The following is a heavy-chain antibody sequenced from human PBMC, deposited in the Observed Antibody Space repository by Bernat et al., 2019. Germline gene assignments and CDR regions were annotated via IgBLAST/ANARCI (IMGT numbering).Heavy chain of an antibody. CDR3: ARLSEYSSGLFYFDY. CDR2: IYYSGST. Sequence: QLQLQESGPGLVKPSETLSLTCTVSGGSISSSSYYWGRIRQPPGKGLEWIGSIYYSGSTYYNPSLKSRVTISVDTATNQFSLKLSSVTSADTAVYYCARLSEYSSGLFYFDYWGPGTLVTVSS. V-gene: IGHV4-39*07. D-gene: IGHD6-19*01. J-gene: IGHJ4*02. CDR1: GGSISSSSYY.